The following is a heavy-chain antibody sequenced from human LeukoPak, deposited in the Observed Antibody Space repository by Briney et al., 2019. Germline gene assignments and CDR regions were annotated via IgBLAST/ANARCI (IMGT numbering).Heavy chain of an antibody. CDR3: ARGHMVRGVIALLFDY. CDR1: GFTFTSYA. D-gene: IGHD3-10*01. Sequence: GGSLRLSCAASGFTFTSYAMSWVRQAPGKGLEWVSVISGSGGSTYYADSVKGRFTISRDNSKNTLYLQMNSLRAEDTAIYYCARGHMVRGVIALLFDYWGQGTLVTVSS. CDR2: ISGSGGST. J-gene: IGHJ4*02. V-gene: IGHV3-23*01.